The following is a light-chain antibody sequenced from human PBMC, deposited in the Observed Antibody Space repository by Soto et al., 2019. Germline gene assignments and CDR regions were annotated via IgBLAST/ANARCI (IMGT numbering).Light chain of an antibody. V-gene: IGLV2-14*01. CDR3: SSYTSSRTSAYV. CDR1: SSDVGGYNY. CDR2: EVS. J-gene: IGLJ1*01. Sequence: QSALTQPASVSGSPGQSITISCTGTSSDVGGYNYVSWYQQHPGKAPKLMIYEVSNRPSGVSNRFSGSKSGNTASLTISGLQAEDEADYYCSSYTSSRTSAYVFGTGTKLTVL.